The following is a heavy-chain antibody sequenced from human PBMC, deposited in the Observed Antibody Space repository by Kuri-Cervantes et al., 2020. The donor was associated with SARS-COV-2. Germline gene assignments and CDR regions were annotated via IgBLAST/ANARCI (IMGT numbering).Heavy chain of an antibody. J-gene: IGHJ5*02. CDR1: GGSFSGYY. CDR3: ARGKGGDNDWFDP. CDR2: INHSGST. D-gene: IGHD1-26*01. V-gene: IGHV4-34*01. Sequence: SETLSLTCAVYGGSFSGYYWSWIRQPPGKGLEWIGGINHSGSTNYNPSLKSRVTISVDTSKNQFSLKLSSVTAADTAVYSCARGKGGDNDWFDPWGQGTLVTVSS.